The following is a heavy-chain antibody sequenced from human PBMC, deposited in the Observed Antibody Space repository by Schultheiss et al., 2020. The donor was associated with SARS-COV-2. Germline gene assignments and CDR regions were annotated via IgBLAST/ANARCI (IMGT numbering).Heavy chain of an antibody. CDR3: AKGSTVVTPLDY. CDR2: ISSSSSYI. D-gene: IGHD4-23*01. V-gene: IGHV3-21*01. CDR1: GFTFSSYS. Sequence: GGSLRLSCAASGFTFSSYSMNWVRQAPGKGLEWVSSISSSSSYIYYADSVKGRFTISRDNAKNSLYLQMNSLRAEDTAVYYCAKGSTVVTPLDYWGQGTLVTVSS. J-gene: IGHJ4*02.